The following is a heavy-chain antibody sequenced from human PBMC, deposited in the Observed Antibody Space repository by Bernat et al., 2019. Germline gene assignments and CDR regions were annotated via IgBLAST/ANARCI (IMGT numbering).Heavy chain of an antibody. CDR2: ISGSCCST. Sequence: EVQLLESGGGLVQPGGSLRLSCAASGFTFSSYAMSWVRQAPGKGLEWVSAISGSCCSTYYADSVKGRFTISRDNSKNTLYLQMNSLRAEDTAVYYCAKYLGYCSSTSCYTVDYWGQGTLVTVSS. J-gene: IGHJ4*02. CDR1: GFTFSSYA. V-gene: IGHV3-23*01. D-gene: IGHD2-2*02. CDR3: AKYLGYCSSTSCYTVDY.